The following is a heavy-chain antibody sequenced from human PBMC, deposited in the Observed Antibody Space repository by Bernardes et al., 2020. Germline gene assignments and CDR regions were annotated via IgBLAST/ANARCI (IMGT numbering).Heavy chain of an antibody. CDR1: GGSISSSSYY. CDR3: ARRSGMATDY. V-gene: IGHV4-39*01. D-gene: IGHD5-12*01. Sequence: SEPLSLTCTVSGGSISSSSYYWGWLLQPPGKGLEWIGSFYYSGSTYYNPSLKSRVTMSVDTSKNQFSLKLTSVTAADSAVYYCARRSGMATDYWGQGTLVTVSS. CDR2: FYYSGST. J-gene: IGHJ4*02.